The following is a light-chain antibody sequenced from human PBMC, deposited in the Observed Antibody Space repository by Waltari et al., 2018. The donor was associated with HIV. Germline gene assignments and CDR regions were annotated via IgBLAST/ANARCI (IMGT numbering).Light chain of an antibody. V-gene: IGLV1-51*01. Sequence: QSVLTQPPSVSAAAGQKVTISCSGRYYSVGTNYVSWSQQVPGTAPKLLIYDDNKRRSGIPDRFSGSKSDTSATLGITGLQTGDEADYYCRAWDSSLSAFVFGGGTRLTVL. CDR2: DDN. CDR1: YYSVGTNY. CDR3: RAWDSSLSAFV. J-gene: IGLJ2*01.